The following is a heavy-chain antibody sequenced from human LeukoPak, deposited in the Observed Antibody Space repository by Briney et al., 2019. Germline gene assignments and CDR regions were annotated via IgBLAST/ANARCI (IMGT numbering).Heavy chain of an antibody. D-gene: IGHD2-21*02. V-gene: IGHV1-69*05. Sequence: SVKVSCKASGGTFSSYAISWVRQAPGQGLEWMGRIVPIFGTANYAQKFQGRVTITTDESTSTAYMELSSLRSEDTAVYYCAREVDVGPYCGGDCYSDYWGQGTLVTVSS. J-gene: IGHJ4*02. CDR1: GGTFSSYA. CDR3: AREVDVGPYCGGDCYSDY. CDR2: IVPIFGTA.